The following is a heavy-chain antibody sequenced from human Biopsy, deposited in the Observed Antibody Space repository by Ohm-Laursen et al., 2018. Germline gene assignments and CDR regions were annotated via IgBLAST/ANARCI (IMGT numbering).Heavy chain of an antibody. CDR3: AKDDGGRYRGY. D-gene: IGHD3-16*02. J-gene: IGHJ4*02. CDR1: GFTVSSNY. CDR2: FYSGSGA. V-gene: IGHV3-66*01. Sequence: GSLRLSCSASGFTVSSNYMAWVRQAPGKGLEWASVFYSGSGAFYADSVRGRFAISRDDSKNTLDLQMNSLRAEDTAVYYCAKDDGGRYRGYWGQGTLVTVSS.